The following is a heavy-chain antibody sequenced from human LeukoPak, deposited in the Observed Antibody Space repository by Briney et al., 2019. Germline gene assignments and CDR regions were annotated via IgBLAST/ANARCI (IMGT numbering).Heavy chain of an antibody. CDR3: ARGDSYGYGLDY. D-gene: IGHD5-18*01. J-gene: IGHJ4*02. V-gene: IGHV3-66*01. CDR1: GFTVSGNY. Sequence: QSGGSLRLSCAASGFTVSGNYMNWVRQAPGKGLEWVSVIYSGDSTYYADSVRGRFTISRDNSKNTLYLQMNSLRAEDTAVYYCARGDSYGYGLDYWGQGTLVTVSS. CDR2: IYSGDST.